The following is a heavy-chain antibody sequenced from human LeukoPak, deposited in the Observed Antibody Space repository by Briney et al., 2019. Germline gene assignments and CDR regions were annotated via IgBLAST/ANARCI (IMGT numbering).Heavy chain of an antibody. CDR3: AKAPVTSCRGAYCYPFDY. Sequence: PGGSLRLSCAASGFTFGSYAMSWVRQAPGKGLEWVSAISSTDAGTYHADSVRGRFIISRDSSKNTLYLQMNSLRAEDAAVYYCAKAPVTSCRGAYCYPFDYWGQGTLVTVSS. D-gene: IGHD2-21*01. J-gene: IGHJ4*02. CDR1: GFTFGSYA. V-gene: IGHV3-23*01. CDR2: ISSTDAGT.